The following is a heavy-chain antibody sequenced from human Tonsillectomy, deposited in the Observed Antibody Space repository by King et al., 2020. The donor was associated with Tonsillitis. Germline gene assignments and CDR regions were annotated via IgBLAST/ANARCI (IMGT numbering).Heavy chain of an antibody. Sequence: QLQESGPGLVKPSETLSLTCKVSGGSISSSSYFWDWIRQPPWKRLGWIGSIYYSGSTYYNASLKSRVTISVDTSKNQFSLNLSSVTAADTAVYYCARRATGIVVVPATRDAFDIWGQGTMVTVSS. V-gene: IGHV4-39*01. J-gene: IGHJ3*02. CDR2: IYYSGST. CDR3: ARRATGIVVVPATRDAFDI. D-gene: IGHD2-2*01. CDR1: GGSISSSSYF.